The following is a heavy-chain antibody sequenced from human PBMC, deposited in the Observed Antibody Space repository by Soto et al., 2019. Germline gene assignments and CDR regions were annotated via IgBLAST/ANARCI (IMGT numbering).Heavy chain of an antibody. CDR1: GFTFSSYS. V-gene: IGHV3-21*01. CDR3: ARGLELRNYYYYYGMDV. CDR2: ISSSSSYI. Sequence: PGGSLRLSCAASGFTFSSYSMNWVRQAPGKGLEWVSSISSSSSYIYYADSVKGRFTISRDNAKNSLYLQMNSLRAEDTAVYYCARGLELRNYYYYYGMDVWGQGTTVTVSS. J-gene: IGHJ6*02. D-gene: IGHD1-7*01.